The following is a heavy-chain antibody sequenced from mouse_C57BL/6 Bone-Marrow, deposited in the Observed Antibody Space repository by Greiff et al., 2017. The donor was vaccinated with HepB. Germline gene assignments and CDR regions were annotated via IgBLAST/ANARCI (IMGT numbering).Heavy chain of an antibody. J-gene: IGHJ2*01. CDR3: ARGSLVAVDY. V-gene: IGHV2-2*01. Sequence: VQLQQSGPGLVQPSQSLSITCTVSGFSLTSYGVHWVRQSPGKGLEWLGVIWSGGSTDYNAAFISRLSISKDNSKSQVFFKMNSLQADDTAIYYCARGSLVAVDYWGQGTTLTVSS. D-gene: IGHD1-1*01. CDR1: GFSLTSYG. CDR2: IWSGGST.